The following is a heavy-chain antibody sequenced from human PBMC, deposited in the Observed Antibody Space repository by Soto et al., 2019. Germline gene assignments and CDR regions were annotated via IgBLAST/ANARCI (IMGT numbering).Heavy chain of an antibody. D-gene: IGHD6-19*01. CDR1: GFTFSSYA. CDR2: ISYDGSNK. CDR3: ARDLSSGWSLDY. V-gene: IGHV3-30-3*01. Sequence: QVQLVESGGGVVQPGRSLRLSCAASGFTFSSYAMHWVRQAPGKGLEGVAVISYDGSNKYYADSVKGRFTISRDNSKNTLYLQMNSLRAEATAVYYCARDLSSGWSLDYWGQGTLVTVSS. J-gene: IGHJ4*02.